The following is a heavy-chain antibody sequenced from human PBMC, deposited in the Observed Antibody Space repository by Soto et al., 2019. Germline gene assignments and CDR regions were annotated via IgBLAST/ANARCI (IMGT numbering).Heavy chain of an antibody. V-gene: IGHV1-69*15. CDR3: ARIPRYSFPTSDDLDS. J-gene: IGHJ4*02. D-gene: IGHD5-18*01. CDR1: GGTFYTYT. Sequence: KVSCKASGGTFYTYTFSWVRQAPGQGLEWMGSITPIYPTTNYAEKFQGRLTVTADGSTNTAYMELNSLTSEDTAVYYCARIPRYSFPTSDDLDSWGQGTLVTVSS. CDR2: ITPIYPTT.